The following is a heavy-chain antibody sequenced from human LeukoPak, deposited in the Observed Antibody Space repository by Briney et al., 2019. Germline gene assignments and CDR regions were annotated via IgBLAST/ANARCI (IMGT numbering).Heavy chain of an antibody. D-gene: IGHD6-13*01. CDR3: ATGGWQQLVRGPNWFDP. CDR1: GGSISSSSYY. Sequence: PSETLSLTCTVSGGSISSSSYYWGWIRQPPGKGLDWIGSIFYTGSTSYNPSLKSRVTISVDTPKDQFSLKLTSVTAADTAVYYCATGGWQQLVRGPNWFDPWGQGTLVTVSS. J-gene: IGHJ5*02. CDR2: IFYTGST. V-gene: IGHV4-39*07.